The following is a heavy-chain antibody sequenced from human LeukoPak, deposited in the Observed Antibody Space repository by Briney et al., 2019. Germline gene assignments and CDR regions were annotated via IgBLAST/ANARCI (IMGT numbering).Heavy chain of an antibody. CDR2: VSDSGSST. CDR3: AKVSLIPS. J-gene: IGHJ4*02. CDR1: GFTFSTSA. V-gene: IGHV3-23*01. Sequence: GGSLRLSCAASGFTFSTSAVNWVRQAPGRGLEWVSGVSDSGSSTYYADSVKGRFTISRDNSKNMLYLQMNSLTAEDTALYYCAKVSLIPSRGQGTLVAVSS.